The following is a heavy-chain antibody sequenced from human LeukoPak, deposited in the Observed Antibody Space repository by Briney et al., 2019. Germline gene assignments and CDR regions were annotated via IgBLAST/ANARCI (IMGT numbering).Heavy chain of an antibody. CDR1: GFTVSSNY. CDR3: ARYHYDFWSGYFDY. CDR2: IYSGGST. J-gene: IGHJ4*02. D-gene: IGHD3-3*01. V-gene: IGHV3-66*02. Sequence: GGSLRLSCAASGFTVSSNYMSWVRQAPGKGLEWVSVIYSGGSTYYADSVKGRFTISRDNSKNTLYLQMNSLRAEDTDVYYCARYHYDFWSGYFDYWGQGTLVTVSS.